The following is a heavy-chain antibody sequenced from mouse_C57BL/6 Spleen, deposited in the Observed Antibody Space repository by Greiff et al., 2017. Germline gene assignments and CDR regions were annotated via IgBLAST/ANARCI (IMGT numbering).Heavy chain of an antibody. CDR3: AIYYYGSREVGAMDY. Sequence: QVQLQQSGAELVKPGASVKLSCKASGYTFTSYWMHWVKQRPGQGLEWIGMIHPNSGSTNYNEKFKSKATLTVDKSSSTAYMQLSSLTSEDSAVYYCAIYYYGSREVGAMDYWGQGTSVTVSA. V-gene: IGHV1-64*01. D-gene: IGHD1-1*01. CDR2: IHPNSGST. CDR1: GYTFTSYW. J-gene: IGHJ4*01.